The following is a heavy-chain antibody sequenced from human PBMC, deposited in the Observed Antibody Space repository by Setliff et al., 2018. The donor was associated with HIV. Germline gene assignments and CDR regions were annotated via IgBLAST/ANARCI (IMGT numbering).Heavy chain of an antibody. J-gene: IGHJ4*02. Sequence: SETLSLTCTVSGGSISSSNYYWAWIRQPPGKGLEWIGSIYYSGSTYYNPSLKSRVTMSVDTSRNLFSLHLSSVTAADTAVYYCARLFSGSPGDYWGQGTLVTVSS. CDR1: GGSISSSNYY. CDR2: IYYSGST. CDR3: ARLFSGSPGDY. D-gene: IGHD3-10*01. V-gene: IGHV4-39*01.